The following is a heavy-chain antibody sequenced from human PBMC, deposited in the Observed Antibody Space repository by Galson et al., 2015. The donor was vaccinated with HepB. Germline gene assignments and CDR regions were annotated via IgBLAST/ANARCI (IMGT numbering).Heavy chain of an antibody. J-gene: IGHJ4*02. Sequence: SVKVSCKASGYTFTDYYLHWVRQAPGQGLEWMGRINPNSRATNHAQKFKDTVTMTRDTSLSTAYMELRRLGSDDTAVYYCARGGPLRYFDWRQLDYWGQGTLVTVSS. D-gene: IGHD3-9*01. CDR3: ARGGPLRYFDWRQLDY. V-gene: IGHV1-2*06. CDR2: INPNSRAT. CDR1: GYTFTDYY.